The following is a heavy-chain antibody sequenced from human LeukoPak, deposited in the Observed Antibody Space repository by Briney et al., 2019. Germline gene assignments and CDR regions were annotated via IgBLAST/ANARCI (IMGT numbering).Heavy chain of an antibody. D-gene: IGHD1-1*01. CDR3: ARFRIAVTGIPNY. CDR1: GYAFNTFG. V-gene: IGHV1-18*04. J-gene: IGHJ4*02. Sequence: GASVKVSCKASGYAFNTFGISGLRQAPGQGLEWMGWMSAHNGNTYYAQKFEDRITMTTDTSTSTAYMELRSLRSDDTATYYCARFRIAVTGIPNYWGQGTLVTVS. CDR2: MSAHNGNT.